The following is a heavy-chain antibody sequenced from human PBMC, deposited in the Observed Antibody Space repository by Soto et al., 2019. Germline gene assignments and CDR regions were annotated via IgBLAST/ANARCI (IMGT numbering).Heavy chain of an antibody. CDR1: GYTFTSYA. V-gene: IGHV1-3*01. CDR3: AREWACRRSSTSCLYLQH. D-gene: IGHD2-2*01. Sequence: GASVKVSCKASGYTFTSYAMHWVRQAPGQRLEWMGWINAGNGNTKYSQKFQGRVTITRDTSASTAYMELSSLRSEDTAVYYCAREWACRRSSTSCLYLQHWGQGTLVTVSS. J-gene: IGHJ1*01. CDR2: INAGNGNT.